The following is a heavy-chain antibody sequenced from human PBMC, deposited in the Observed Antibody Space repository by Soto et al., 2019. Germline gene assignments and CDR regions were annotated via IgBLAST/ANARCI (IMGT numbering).Heavy chain of an antibody. Sequence: QVQLQESGPGLVKPSQTLSLTCTVSGGSISSCGYYWSWIRQHPGKGLEWIGYIYYSGSTYYNPSLKSRVTRSVDTSKNQCSLRLGSVTAGDTAVYYCARVQRMATMVRGVIYYYYYMDVRGKGTTVTASS. J-gene: IGHJ6*03. CDR2: IYYSGST. CDR3: ARVQRMATMVRGVIYYYYYMDV. CDR1: GGSISSCGYY. V-gene: IGHV4-31*03. D-gene: IGHD3-10*01.